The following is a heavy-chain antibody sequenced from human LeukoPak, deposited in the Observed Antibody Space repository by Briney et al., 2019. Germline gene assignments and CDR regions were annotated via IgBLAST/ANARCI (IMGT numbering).Heavy chain of an antibody. D-gene: IGHD3-9*01. J-gene: IGHJ4*02. V-gene: IGHV1-69*05. CDR1: GVTFSSYA. CDR3: ARELGHYDILTGYYRGYFDY. CDR2: IIPIFGTA. Sequence: ASVKVSCKASGVTFSSYAISWVRQAPGQGLEWMGGIIPIFGTANYAQKFQGRVTITTDESTSTAYMELSSLRSEDTAVYYCARELGHYDILTGYYRGYFDYWGQGTLVTVSS.